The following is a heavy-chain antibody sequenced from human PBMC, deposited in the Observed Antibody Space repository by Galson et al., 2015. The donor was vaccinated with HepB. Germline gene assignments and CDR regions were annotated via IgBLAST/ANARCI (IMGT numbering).Heavy chain of an antibody. J-gene: IGHJ1*01. CDR1: GYTFTSYG. Sequence: SVKVSCKASGYTFTSYGISWVRQAPGQGLEWMGWISAYNGNTNYAQKLQGRVTMTTDTSTSTAYMELRSLRSDDTTGYYCARTPAPSSGRDEYFQHWGQGTLVTVSS. V-gene: IGHV1-18*04. CDR3: ARTPAPSSGRDEYFQH. D-gene: IGHD6-19*01. CDR2: ISAYNGNT.